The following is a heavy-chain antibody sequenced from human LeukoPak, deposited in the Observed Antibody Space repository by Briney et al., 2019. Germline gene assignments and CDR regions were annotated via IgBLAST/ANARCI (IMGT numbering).Heavy chain of an antibody. CDR3: ARFRAGAGDF. CDR2: INPDGTTI. V-gene: IGHV3-74*01. CDR1: GFTFRHYS. D-gene: IGHD4/OR15-4a*01. J-gene: IGHJ4*02. Sequence: GGSLRLSCAASGFTFRHYSMHWVRQVPGKGLVWVSRINPDGTTINYADSVRGRFAISRDNAKNTLHLEMNGLRADDTAVYYCARFRAGAGDFWGQGTLVSVSS.